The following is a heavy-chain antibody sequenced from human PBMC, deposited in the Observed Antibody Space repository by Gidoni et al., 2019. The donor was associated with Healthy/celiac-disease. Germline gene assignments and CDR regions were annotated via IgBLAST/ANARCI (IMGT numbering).Heavy chain of an antibody. CDR3: TRYCGSDCYSYGMDV. Sequence: EVQLVESGGGLVQPGGSLKLSCAASGFTFSGHAMHWVRQASGKGLEWVGRIRSKANSYATAYAASVKGRFTISRDDSKNTAYLQMNSLKTEDTAVYYCTRYCGSDCYSYGMDVWGQGTTVTVSS. J-gene: IGHJ6*02. CDR1: GFTFSGHA. D-gene: IGHD2-21*02. V-gene: IGHV3-73*01. CDR2: IRSKANSYAT.